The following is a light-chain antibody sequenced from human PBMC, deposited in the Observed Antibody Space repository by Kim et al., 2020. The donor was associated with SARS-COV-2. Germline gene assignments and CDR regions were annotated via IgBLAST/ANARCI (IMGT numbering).Light chain of an antibody. Sequence: SVSPGERATLSCRASQSVRTNLAWYQQKPGQAPRLVIYGASTRATGIPAGFSGSGSGTEFTLTISSLQSEDFAVYYCQQYNNWPYTFGQGTKLEI. J-gene: IGKJ2*01. CDR3: QQYNNWPYT. CDR1: QSVRTN. CDR2: GAS. V-gene: IGKV3-15*01.